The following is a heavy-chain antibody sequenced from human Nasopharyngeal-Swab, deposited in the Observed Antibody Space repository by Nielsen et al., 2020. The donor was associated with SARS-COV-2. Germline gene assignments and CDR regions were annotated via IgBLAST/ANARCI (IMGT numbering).Heavy chain of an antibody. V-gene: IGHV4-39*01. CDR1: GGSISSGSYY. Sequence: SETLSLTCTVSGGSISSGSYYWGWIRQPPGKGLEWIGSIYYSGFTYYNPSLKSRVTISVDTSKNQFSLKLSSVTAADTAVYYCARHLRILYDFWSGYYLPGGMDVWGQGTTGTVSS. D-gene: IGHD3-3*01. CDR2: IYYSGFT. J-gene: IGHJ6*02. CDR3: ARHLRILYDFWSGYYLPGGMDV.